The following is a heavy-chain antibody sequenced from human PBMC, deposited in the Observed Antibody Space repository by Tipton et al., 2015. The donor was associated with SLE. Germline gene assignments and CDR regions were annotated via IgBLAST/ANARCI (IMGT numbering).Heavy chain of an antibody. CDR3: ARVIQWELSLDAFDI. Sequence: TLSLTCTVSGGSISSSSYYWGWIRQPPGNGLEWIGSIYYSGSTYYNPSLKSRVTISVDTSKNQFSLKLSSVTAADTAVYYCARVIQWELSLDAFDIWGQGTMVTVSS. CDR2: IYYSGST. CDR1: GGSISSSSYY. J-gene: IGHJ3*02. D-gene: IGHD1-26*01. V-gene: IGHV4-39*07.